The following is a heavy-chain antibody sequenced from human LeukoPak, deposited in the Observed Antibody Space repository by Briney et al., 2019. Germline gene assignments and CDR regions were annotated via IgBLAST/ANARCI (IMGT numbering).Heavy chain of an antibody. CDR3: AKDGLEWFGELKGY. CDR1: GFTFSSYA. CDR2: ISGSGGST. Sequence: PGGSLRLSCAASGFTFSSYAMSWVRQAPGKGLEWVSAISGSGGSTYYADSVKGRFTISRDNSKNTLYLQMNSLRAEDTAVYYCAKDGLEWFGELKGYWGQGTLVTVSS. J-gene: IGHJ4*02. V-gene: IGHV3-23*01. D-gene: IGHD3-10*01.